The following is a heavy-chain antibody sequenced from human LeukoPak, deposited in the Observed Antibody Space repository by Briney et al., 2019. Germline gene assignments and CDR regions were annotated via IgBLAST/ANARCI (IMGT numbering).Heavy chain of an antibody. CDR3: ARGLSGSSSSWYVGYNWFDP. J-gene: IGHJ5*02. D-gene: IGHD6-13*01. CDR2: INHSGST. Sequence: PSETLSLTRAVYGGSFSGYYWSWIRQPPGKGLEWIGEINHSGSTNYNPSLKSRVTISVDTSKNQFSLKLSSVTAADTAVYYCARGLSGSSSSWYVGYNWFDPWGQGTLVTVSS. V-gene: IGHV4-34*01. CDR1: GGSFSGYY.